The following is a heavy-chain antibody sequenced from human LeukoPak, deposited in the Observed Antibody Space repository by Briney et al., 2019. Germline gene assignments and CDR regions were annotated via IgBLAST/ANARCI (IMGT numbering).Heavy chain of an antibody. CDR3: ARISRYYGSGSYSHFDY. CDR2: IDWDDDK. CDR1: GFSLSTSGMC. Sequence: SGPTLVNPTQTLTLTCTFSGFSLSTSGMCVSWIRQPPGKALEWLALIDWDDDKYYSTSLKTRLTISKDTSKNQVVLTMTNMDPVDTATYYCARISRYYGSGSYSHFDYWGQGTLVTDSS. J-gene: IGHJ4*02. D-gene: IGHD3-10*01. V-gene: IGHV2-70*01.